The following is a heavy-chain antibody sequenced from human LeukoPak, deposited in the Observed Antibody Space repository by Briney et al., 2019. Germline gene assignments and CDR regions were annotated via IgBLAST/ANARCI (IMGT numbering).Heavy chain of an antibody. Sequence: GASVKVSCKASGYTFTSYGISWVRQAPGQGLEWMGWISACNGNTNYAQKLQGRVTITTDTSTSTAYMELRSLRSDDTAVYYCARVQYYDFWGGYYDNWGQGTLVTVSS. V-gene: IGHV1-18*01. CDR3: ARVQYYDFWGGYYDN. CDR1: GYTFTSYG. J-gene: IGHJ4*02. CDR2: ISACNGNT. D-gene: IGHD3-3*01.